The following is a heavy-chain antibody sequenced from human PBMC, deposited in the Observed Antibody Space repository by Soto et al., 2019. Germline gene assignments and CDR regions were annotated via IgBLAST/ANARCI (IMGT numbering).Heavy chain of an antibody. V-gene: IGHV2-5*02. D-gene: IGHD5-12*01. CDR3: AHRPRGYAYYFDY. J-gene: IGHJ4*02. Sequence: QITLKESGPTLVKPTQTLTLTCTFSGFSLSTRGVAVGWFRQPPGKALEWLALIYWDEDKWYSPSLKSRPTISDATSKNQVVLTIANMDPVDTATYYCAHRPRGYAYYFDYWGQGTLVTVSS. CDR1: GFSLSTRGVA. CDR2: IYWDEDK.